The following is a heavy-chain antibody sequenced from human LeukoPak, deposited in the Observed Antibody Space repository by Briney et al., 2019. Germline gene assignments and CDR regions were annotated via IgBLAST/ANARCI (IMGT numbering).Heavy chain of an antibody. CDR2: IYPGDSDT. J-gene: IGHJ6*03. V-gene: IGHV5-51*01. CDR3: ARRGSQSQTYYYYYYMDV. Sequence: GESLKISCKGSGYSFTSYWIGWVRQMPGKGLEWMGIIYPGDSDTRYSPSFQGQVTISADKSISTAYLQWSSLKASDTAMYYCARRGSQSQTYYYYYYMDVWGKGTTVTVSS. CDR1: GYSFTSYW. D-gene: IGHD2-15*01.